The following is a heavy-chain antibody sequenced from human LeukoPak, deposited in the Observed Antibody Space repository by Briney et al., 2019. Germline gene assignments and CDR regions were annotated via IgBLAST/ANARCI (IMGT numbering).Heavy chain of an antibody. CDR3: AKGLTVTDTRPDY. CDR1: GFTFSSYG. J-gene: IGHJ4*01. D-gene: IGHD6-19*01. CDR2: IRGSGST. Sequence: GGSLRLSCAAPGFTFSSYGMSWVRQAPGKGLDWVSAIRGSGSTYYADSVKGRFTISRDNSKNTLFLQMNSLRAEDTAVYYCAKGLTVTDTRPDYWGHGTLVTVSS. V-gene: IGHV3-23*01.